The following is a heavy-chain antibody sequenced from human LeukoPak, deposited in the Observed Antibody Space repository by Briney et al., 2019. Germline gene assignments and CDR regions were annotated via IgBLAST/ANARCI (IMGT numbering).Heavy chain of an antibody. J-gene: IGHJ4*02. Sequence: STYYWGWVRQAPGKGLEWVSYISSSGSTIYYADSVKGRFTISRDNSKNTLSLQMNSLTADDTAEYYCAKDRTSGGHHFEHWGQGTLVTVSS. CDR3: AKDRTSGGHHFEH. CDR2: ISSSGSTI. D-gene: IGHD6-25*01. V-gene: IGHV3-48*03. CDR1: STYY.